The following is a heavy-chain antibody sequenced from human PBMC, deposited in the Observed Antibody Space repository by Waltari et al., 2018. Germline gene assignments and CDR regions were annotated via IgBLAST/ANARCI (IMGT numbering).Heavy chain of an antibody. CDR2: INHSGST. D-gene: IGHD2-15*01. CDR1: GGSFSGYY. Sequence: QVQLQQWGAGLLKPSETLSLTCAVYGGSFSGYYWSWIRQPPGKGLEWIGEINHSGSTNYNPSRKSRVTISVDTSKNQFSLKLSSVTAADTAVYYCARSTAVVVVAALDYWGQGTLVTVSS. J-gene: IGHJ4*02. V-gene: IGHV4-34*01. CDR3: ARSTAVVVVAALDY.